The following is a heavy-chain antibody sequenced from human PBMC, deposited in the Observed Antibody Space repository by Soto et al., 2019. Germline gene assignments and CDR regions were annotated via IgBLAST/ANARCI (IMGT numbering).Heavy chain of an antibody. Sequence: QVQLQQSGPGLVKPSQTLSLTCTVSGGSISYEYYHWTGIRQSPGKGLEWIGYIHYSGSINYNPSFKSRVTISVDTSKNQFSLQLSSVTAADTAVYFCAREDAGGDRDYYGFDVCGQGTTVTVSS. V-gene: IGHV4-30-4*08. CDR1: GGSISYEYYH. CDR3: AREDAGGDRDYYGFDV. D-gene: IGHD2-21*02. CDR2: IHYSGSI. J-gene: IGHJ6*02.